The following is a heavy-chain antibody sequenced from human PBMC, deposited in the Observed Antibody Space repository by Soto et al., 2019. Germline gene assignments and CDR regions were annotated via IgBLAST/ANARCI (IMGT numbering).Heavy chain of an antibody. Sequence: SVNRARKTVVLGMTVDPGGRGSQANRQRLEWIGWIVVGSGNTNYAQKFQERVTITRDMSTSTAYMELSSLRSEDTAVYYCAAWGLSDIVVVVAAEPDAFDIWGQGTMVTVSS. J-gene: IGHJ3*02. D-gene: IGHD2-15*01. CDR3: AAWGLSDIVVVVAAEPDAFDI. CDR2: IVVGSGNT. V-gene: IGHV1-58*01. CDR1: VLGMTVDP.